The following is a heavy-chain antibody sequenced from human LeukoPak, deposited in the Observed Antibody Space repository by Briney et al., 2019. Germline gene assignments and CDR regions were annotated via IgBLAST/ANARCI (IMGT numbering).Heavy chain of an antibody. CDR2: IIPILGIA. CDR1: GGTFSSYA. J-gene: IGHJ3*02. D-gene: IGHD3-9*01. CDR3: ARERGVYDILTGYLSGDDAFDI. Sequence: ASVKVSCKASGGTFSSYAISWVRQAPGQGLEWMGRIIPILGIANYAQKFQGRVTITADKSTSTAYMELSSLRSEDTAVYYCARERGVYDILTGYLSGDDAFDIWGQGTMVTVFS. V-gene: IGHV1-69*04.